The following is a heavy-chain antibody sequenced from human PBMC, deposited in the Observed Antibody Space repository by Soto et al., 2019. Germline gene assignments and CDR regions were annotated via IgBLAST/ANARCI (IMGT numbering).Heavy chain of an antibody. J-gene: IGHJ6*02. CDR2: IDPSDSYT. V-gene: IGHV5-10-1*01. CDR1: GYSFTSYW. CDR3: ARHVDTAMVYYHYYGMDV. D-gene: IGHD5-18*01. Sequence: GESLKISCKGSGYSFTSYWISWVRQTPGKGLEWMGRIDPSDSYTNYSPSFQGHVTISADKSISTAYLQWSSLKASDTAMYYCARHVDTAMVYYHYYGMDVWGQGTTVTVSS.